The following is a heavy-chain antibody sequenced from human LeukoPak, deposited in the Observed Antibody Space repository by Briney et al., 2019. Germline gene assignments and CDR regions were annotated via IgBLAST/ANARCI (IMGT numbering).Heavy chain of an antibody. CDR2: IIPIFGIA. J-gene: IGHJ4*02. CDR3: ARDTYYYDSSGSQGSFDY. Sequence: ASVKVSCKASGGTFSSYAISWVRQAPGQGLEWMGRIIPIFGIANYAQKFQGRVTITADKSTSTAYMELSSLRSEDTAVYYCARDTYYYDSSGSQGSFDYWGQGTLVTVSS. D-gene: IGHD3-22*01. CDR1: GGTFSSYA. V-gene: IGHV1-69*04.